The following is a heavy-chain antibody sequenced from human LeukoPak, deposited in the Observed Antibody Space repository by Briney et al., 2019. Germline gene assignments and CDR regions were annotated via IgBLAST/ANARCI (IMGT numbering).Heavy chain of an antibody. J-gene: IGHJ3*02. CDR2: IYYSGST. Sequence: SETLSLTCTVSGGSISSGGYYWSWIRQHPGKGLEWIGYIYYSGSTYYNPSLKSRVTISVDTSKNQLSLKLNSVTAADTAVYYCSRDFLGSDVFDIWGQGKMVTVSS. D-gene: IGHD3-10*01. CDR1: GGSISSGGYY. V-gene: IGHV4-31*03. CDR3: SRDFLGSDVFDI.